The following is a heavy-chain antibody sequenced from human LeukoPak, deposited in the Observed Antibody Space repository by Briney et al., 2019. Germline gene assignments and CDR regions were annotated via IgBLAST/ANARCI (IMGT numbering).Heavy chain of an antibody. CDR3: AKGSRDSTSYCFDY. CDR1: GFTLSTYA. V-gene: IGHV3-23*01. J-gene: IGHJ4*02. CDR2: ISGSGDTT. D-gene: IGHD3-22*01. Sequence: GGSLRLSCAASGFTLSTYAMSWVRQAPGEGLEWVSSISGSGDTTYYADSVKGRFTISSDKSRNTLYLQMNSLRVEDTAVYYCAKGSRDSTSYCFDYWGQGTLVTVSS.